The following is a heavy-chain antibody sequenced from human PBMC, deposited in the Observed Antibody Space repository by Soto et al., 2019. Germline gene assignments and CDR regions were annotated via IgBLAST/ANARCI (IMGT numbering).Heavy chain of an antibody. CDR1: GFTFSSYA. D-gene: IGHD4-17*01. V-gene: IGHV3-23*01. CDR3: AKVPEDFRDDYGDYEPFGYFDY. CDR2: ISGSGGST. J-gene: IGHJ4*02. Sequence: PGGSLRLSCAASGFTFSSYAMSWVRQAPGKGLEWVSAISGSGGSTYYADSVKGRFTISRDNSKNTLYLQMNSLRAEDTAVYYCAKVPEDFRDDYGDYEPFGYFDYWGQGTLVTVSS.